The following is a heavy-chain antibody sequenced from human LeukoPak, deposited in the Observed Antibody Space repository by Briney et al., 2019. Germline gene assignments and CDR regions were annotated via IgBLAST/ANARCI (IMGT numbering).Heavy chain of an antibody. CDR3: ARDRGYSYGIFDY. CDR2: ISYDGSNK. CDR1: GFTFSSFA. J-gene: IGHJ4*02. V-gene: IGHV3-30*16. D-gene: IGHD5-18*01. Sequence: GGSLGFSCAASGFTFSSFALHGVRQAPGKGLEWVAVISYDGSNKYYADSVKGRFTISRDNSKNTLYLQMNSLRAEDTAVYYCARDRGYSYGIFDYWGQGTLVTVSS.